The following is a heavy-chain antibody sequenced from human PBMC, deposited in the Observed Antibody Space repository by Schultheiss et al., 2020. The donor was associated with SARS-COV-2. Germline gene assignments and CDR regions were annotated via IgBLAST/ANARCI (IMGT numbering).Heavy chain of an antibody. CDR1: GGTFSSYA. CDR2: IIPIFGTA. V-gene: IGHV1-69*05. Sequence: SVKVSCKASGGTFSSYAISWVRQAPGQGLEWMGGIIPIFGTANYAQKFRGRVTITSDRSVSTAYMELSRLRSDDTAVYYCARAGDFTMEFDPWGQGTLVTVSS. CDR3: ARAGDFTMEFDP. J-gene: IGHJ5*02. D-gene: IGHD3-3*01.